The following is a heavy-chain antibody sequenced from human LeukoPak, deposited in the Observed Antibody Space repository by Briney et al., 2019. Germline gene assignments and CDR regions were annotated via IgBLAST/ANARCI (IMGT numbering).Heavy chain of an antibody. CDR1: GGSFSGYY. CDR3: ARVDIAAGFDY. D-gene: IGHD6-25*01. J-gene: IGHJ4*02. Sequence: SEILSLTCAVYGGSFSGYYWSWIRQPPGKGLEWIGEINHSGSTNYNPSLKSRVTISVDTSKNQFSLKLSSVTAADTAVYYCARVDIAAGFDYWGQGTLVTVSS. V-gene: IGHV4-34*01. CDR2: INHSGST.